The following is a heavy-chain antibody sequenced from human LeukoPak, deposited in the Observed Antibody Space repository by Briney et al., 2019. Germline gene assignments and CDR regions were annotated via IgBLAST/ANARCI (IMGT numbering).Heavy chain of an antibody. J-gene: IGHJ5*02. Sequence: PSETLSLTCSVSGGSIRSSSYYWAWIRQPPGEGLEWIGSIYSSGFTSYKPSLKSRLTISVDTSKNQFSLKLSSVTAADTAVYYCARGRRDGYNFYWYFDPWGQGTLVTVSS. CDR2: IYSSGFT. CDR3: ARGRRDGYNFYWYFDP. CDR1: GGSIRSSSYY. D-gene: IGHD5-24*01. V-gene: IGHV4-39*01.